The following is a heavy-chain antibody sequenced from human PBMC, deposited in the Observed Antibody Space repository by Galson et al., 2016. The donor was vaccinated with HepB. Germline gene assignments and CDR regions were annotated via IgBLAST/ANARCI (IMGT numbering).Heavy chain of an antibody. Sequence: SLRLSCAASGFTFSSYGMHWVRQAPGKGLEWVAVIWYDGGKKYYADSVKGRFAISRDNSKNTLYLQMNSLTAEDTAVYYCASACSSTTCYGDFDYWGQGTLVTVSS. CDR3: ASACSSTTCYGDFDY. J-gene: IGHJ4*02. V-gene: IGHV3-33*01. D-gene: IGHD2-2*01. CDR2: IWYDGGKK. CDR1: GFTFSSYG.